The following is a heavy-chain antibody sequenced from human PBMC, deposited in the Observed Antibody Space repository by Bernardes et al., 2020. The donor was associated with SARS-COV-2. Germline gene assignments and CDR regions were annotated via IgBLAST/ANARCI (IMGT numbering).Heavy chain of an antibody. J-gene: IGHJ6*02. CDR1: GFTFSKFW. Sequence: GGSLRLSCAASGFTFSKFWMNWVRKAPGKGLEWVANIKQDGREKYYEDSVEGRFTISRDNARNSLFLQMNSLRAEDTAVYYCAREDTAVLTGYYYGMDVWGQGTTVTVS. CDR3: AREDTAVLTGYYYGMDV. CDR2: IKQDGREK. D-gene: IGHD5-18*01. V-gene: IGHV3-7*04.